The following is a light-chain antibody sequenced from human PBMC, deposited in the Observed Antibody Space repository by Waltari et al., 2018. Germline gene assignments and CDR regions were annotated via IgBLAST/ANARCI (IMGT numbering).Light chain of an antibody. CDR1: TGAVTSGSF. V-gene: IGLV7-43*01. Sequence: QTVVTQEPSLTVSPGGTVTLSCASSTGAVTSGSFPTWFQQRPGQPPRSLIYSANNKHAGTPARFSGSRIGGKAALTLSGVQPEDEAEYYCLLFYGGAYVFGTGTKLTVL. CDR3: LLFYGGAYV. J-gene: IGLJ1*01. CDR2: SAN.